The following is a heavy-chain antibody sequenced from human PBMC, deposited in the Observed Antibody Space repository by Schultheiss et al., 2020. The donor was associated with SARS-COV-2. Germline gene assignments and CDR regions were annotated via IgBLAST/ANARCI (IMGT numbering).Heavy chain of an antibody. CDR2: LWNAGSNK. D-gene: IGHD2-8*01. V-gene: IGHV3-33*01. CDR1: GFTFSSYG. CDR3: ARDVSGTNSGPTDS. Sequence: GGSLRLSCAASGFTFSSYGMHWVRQAPGKGLEWVEVLWNAGSNKFYADFVKGRFAISRDNSQNTLYLQMNSLRAEDTAVYYCARDVSGTNSGPTDSWGQGTLVTVFS. J-gene: IGHJ4*02.